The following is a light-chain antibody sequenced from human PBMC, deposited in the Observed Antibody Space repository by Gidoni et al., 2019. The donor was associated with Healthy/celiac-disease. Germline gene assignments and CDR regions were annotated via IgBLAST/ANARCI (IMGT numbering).Light chain of an antibody. J-gene: IGKJ1*01. CDR1: QSVSSY. V-gene: IGKV3-11*01. Sequence: EIVLSPATLSLSPGEGATLSCRASQSVSSYLAWYQQKPGQAPRLLIYDASNRATGIPARFSGSGSGTDFTLTISSLEPEDFAVYYCQQRSNWPWTFGQGTKVEIK. CDR3: QQRSNWPWT. CDR2: DAS.